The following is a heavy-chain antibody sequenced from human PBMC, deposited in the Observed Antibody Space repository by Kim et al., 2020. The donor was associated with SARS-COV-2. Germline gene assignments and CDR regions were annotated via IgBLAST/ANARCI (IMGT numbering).Heavy chain of an antibody. J-gene: IGHJ6*02. Sequence: RVTISVDTSKNQFSLKLSSVTAADTAVYYCARDNILSDSSGYFYYYGMDVWGQGTTVTVSS. D-gene: IGHD3-22*01. CDR3: ARDNILSDSSGYFYYYGMDV. V-gene: IGHV4-31*02.